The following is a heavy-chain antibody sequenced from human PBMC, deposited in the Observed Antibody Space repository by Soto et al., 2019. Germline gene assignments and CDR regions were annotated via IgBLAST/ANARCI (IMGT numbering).Heavy chain of an antibody. CDR2: IYYSGST. CDR3: ARHERLLLWFGDKGDWFDP. Sequence: QLQLQESGPGLVKPSETLSLTCTVSGGSISSSSYYWGWIRQPPGKGLEWIGSIYYSGSTYYNLSLKTRVTISVDTSKNQFSLKLSSVTAADTAVYYCARHERLLLWFGDKGDWFDPWGQGTLVTVSS. V-gene: IGHV4-39*01. CDR1: GGSISSSSYY. J-gene: IGHJ5*02. D-gene: IGHD3-10*01.